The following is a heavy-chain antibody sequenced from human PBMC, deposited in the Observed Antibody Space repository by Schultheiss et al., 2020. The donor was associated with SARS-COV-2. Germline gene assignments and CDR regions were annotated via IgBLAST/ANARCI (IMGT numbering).Heavy chain of an antibody. CDR3: TTDRDQYSGYDYYYYYGMDV. D-gene: IGHD5-12*01. CDR2: ISTSSSYI. J-gene: IGHJ6*02. V-gene: IGHV3-21*03. CDR1: GFTFSSYS. Sequence: GGSLRLSCATSGFTFSSYSMNWVRQTPGKGLEWVSSISTSSSYIYYADSVKGRFSISRDNAKNSLYLQMNSLKTEDTAVYYCTTDRDQYSGYDYYYYYGMDVWGQGTTVTVSS.